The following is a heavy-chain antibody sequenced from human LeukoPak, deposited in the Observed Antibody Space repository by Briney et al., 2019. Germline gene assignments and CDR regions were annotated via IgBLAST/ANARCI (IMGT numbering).Heavy chain of an antibody. D-gene: IGHD4-17*01. J-gene: IGHJ5*02. V-gene: IGHV1-2*02. CDR2: INPNSGGT. CDR1: GYTFTGYY. CDR3: ASAPTYGAYGWFDP. Sequence: ASVKVSCKASGYTFTGYYMHWVRQAPGQGLEWMGWINPNSGGTNYAQKFQGRVTMTRDTSISTAYMELSRLRSDDTAVYYCASAPTYGAYGWFDPWGQGTLFTVSS.